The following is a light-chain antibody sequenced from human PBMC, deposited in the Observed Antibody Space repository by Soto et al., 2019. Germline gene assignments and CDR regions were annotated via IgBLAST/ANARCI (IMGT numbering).Light chain of an antibody. CDR1: QTIISSY. CDR3: QQYGSSSWT. Sequence: EIVLTQSPGTLSLSPGERATLSCRASQTIISSYLAWYQQKPGQAPRLLIYGASSRATGIPDRFSDSGSGTDFTFTISRLEPEDFAVYYCQQYGSSSWTFGQGTKVEIK. V-gene: IGKV3-20*01. CDR2: GAS. J-gene: IGKJ1*01.